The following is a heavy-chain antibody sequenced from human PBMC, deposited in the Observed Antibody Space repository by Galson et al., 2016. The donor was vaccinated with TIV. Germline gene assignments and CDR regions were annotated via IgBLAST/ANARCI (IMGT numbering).Heavy chain of an antibody. CDR3: AIHRGNMVARFDY. D-gene: IGHD5-12*01. V-gene: IGHV5-10-1*01. J-gene: IGHJ4*02. CDR1: GYSFTTYW. Sequence: QSGAEVKKPGESLRISCKGSGYSFTTYWISWVRLMPGKGLEWMGKIDPRDSYTNYNPSLQGHVTISADKSINTDYPQWGSLKAADSAMYYCAIHRGNMVARFDYWGQGTLVTVSS. CDR2: IDPRDSYT.